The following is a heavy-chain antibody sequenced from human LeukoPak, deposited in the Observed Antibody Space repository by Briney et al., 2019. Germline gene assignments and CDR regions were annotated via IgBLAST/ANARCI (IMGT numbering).Heavy chain of an antibody. CDR3: AKPYLCGGDCHFDY. D-gene: IGHD2-21*02. CDR2: ISFDGSNK. J-gene: IGHJ4*02. Sequence: PGGSLRLSCAASQFTFSSYGMHWVRQAPGKGLEWVAVISFDGSNKYYADSVKGRFTISRDNSKNTLYLQMNSLRAEDTAVYYCAKPYLCGGDCHFDYWGQGTLVTVSS. CDR1: QFTFSSYG. V-gene: IGHV3-30*18.